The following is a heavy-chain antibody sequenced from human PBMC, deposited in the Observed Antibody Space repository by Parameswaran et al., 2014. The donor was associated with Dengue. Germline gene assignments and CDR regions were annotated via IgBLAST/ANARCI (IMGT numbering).Heavy chain of an antibody. D-gene: IGHD5-18*01. CDR3: ARGYSYGYYYYYMDV. Sequence: WVRQAPGQGLEWMGWMNPNSGNTGYAQKFQGRVTMTRNTSISTAYMELSSLRSEDTAVYYCARGYSYGYYYYYMDVWGKGTTVTVSS. J-gene: IGHJ6*03. CDR2: MNPNSGNT. V-gene: IGHV1-8*01.